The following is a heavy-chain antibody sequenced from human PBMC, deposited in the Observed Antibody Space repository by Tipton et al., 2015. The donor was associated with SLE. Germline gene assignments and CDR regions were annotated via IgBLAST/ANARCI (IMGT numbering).Heavy chain of an antibody. V-gene: IGHV1-69*05. CDR2: IIPIFGTA. D-gene: IGHD2-21*01. CDR1: GGTFSSYA. Sequence: QSGPEVKKPGSSVKVSCKASGGTFSSYAISWVRQAPGQGLEWMGGIIPIFGTANYAQKFQGRVTITTDESTSTAYMELSSLRSEDTAVYYCAGHRSGDPPMGFDYFDYWGQGTLVTVSS. CDR3: AGHRSGDPPMGFDYFDY. J-gene: IGHJ4*02.